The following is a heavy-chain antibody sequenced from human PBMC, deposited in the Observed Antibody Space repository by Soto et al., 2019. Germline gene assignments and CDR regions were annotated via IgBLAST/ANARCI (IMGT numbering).Heavy chain of an antibody. D-gene: IGHD3-22*01. Sequence: GASLKVSCTASGYTFTGYYMHWVRQAPGQGLEWMGWINPNSGGTNYAQKFQGRVTMTRDTSISTAYMELSRLRSDDTAVYYCARDYRGSDSSGYYSGYFDYWGQGTLVTVSS. J-gene: IGHJ4*02. CDR3: ARDYRGSDSSGYYSGYFDY. CDR2: INPNSGGT. V-gene: IGHV1-2*02. CDR1: GYTFTGYY.